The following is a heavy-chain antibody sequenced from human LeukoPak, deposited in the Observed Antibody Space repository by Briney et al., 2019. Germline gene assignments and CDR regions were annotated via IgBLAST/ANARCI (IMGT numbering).Heavy chain of an antibody. CDR2: VSAYNGNT. Sequence: ASVKVSCKASGYTFTSYGISWVRQAPGQGLEWMGWVSAYNGNTNYAQKLQGRVTMTTDTSTSTAYMELRSLRSDDTAVYYCARDHADAGYNWFDPWGQGTLVTVSS. V-gene: IGHV1-18*01. CDR1: GYTFTSYG. CDR3: ARDHADAGYNWFDP. J-gene: IGHJ5*02.